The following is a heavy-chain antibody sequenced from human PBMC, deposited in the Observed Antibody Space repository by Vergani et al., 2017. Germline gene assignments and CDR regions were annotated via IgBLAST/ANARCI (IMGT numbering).Heavy chain of an antibody. J-gene: IGHJ4*02. Sequence: QVQLVQSGAEVKKPGSSVKVSCKASGGTFSSYAISWVRQAPGQGLEWMGWISAYNGNTNYAQKLQGRVTMTTDTSTSTAYMELRSLRSDDTAVYYCARTPPGWELADGPLGYWGQGTLVTVSS. CDR2: ISAYNGNT. CDR3: ARTPPGWELADGPLGY. D-gene: IGHD1-26*01. CDR1: GGTFSSYA. V-gene: IGHV1-18*01.